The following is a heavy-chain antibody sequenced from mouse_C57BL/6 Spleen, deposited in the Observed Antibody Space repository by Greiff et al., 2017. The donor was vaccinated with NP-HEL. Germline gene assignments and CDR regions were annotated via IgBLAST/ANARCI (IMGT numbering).Heavy chain of an antibody. Sequence: QVQLQQSGPGLVAPSQSLSITCTVSGFSLTSYGVSWVRQPPGKGLEWLGVIWGDGSTNYHSALISRLSISKDNPKSQVFLKLNSLQTDDTATYYCAKLNSNYGPRALYFDYWGQGTTLTVSS. CDR2: IWGDGST. CDR1: GFSLTSYG. J-gene: IGHJ2*01. CDR3: AKLNSNYGPRALYFDY. D-gene: IGHD2-5*01. V-gene: IGHV2-3*01.